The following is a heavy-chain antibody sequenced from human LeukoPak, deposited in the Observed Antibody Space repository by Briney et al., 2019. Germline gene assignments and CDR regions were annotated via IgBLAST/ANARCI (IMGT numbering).Heavy chain of an antibody. Sequence: SGGSLRLSCAASGFTFSSYGMHWVRQAPGKGLEWVAFIRYDGSNKYYADSVKGRFTISRDNSKNTLYLQMNSLRTEDTAVYYCAKRGTVTTFGHSDYWGQGTLVTVSS. CDR3: AKRGTVTTFGHSDY. CDR1: GFTFSSYG. J-gene: IGHJ4*02. D-gene: IGHD4-17*01. V-gene: IGHV3-30*02. CDR2: IRYDGSNK.